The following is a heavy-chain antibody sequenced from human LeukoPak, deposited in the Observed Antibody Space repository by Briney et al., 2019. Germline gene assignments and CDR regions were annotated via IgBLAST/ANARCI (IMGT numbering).Heavy chain of an antibody. Sequence: GASVKVSCKASGYTFTSYAMHWVRQAPGQRLEWMGWINAGNGNTKYSQKFQGRVTITRDTSASTAYMELGSLRSEDTAVYYCARGYSYGSEYDYWGQGTLVTVSS. J-gene: IGHJ4*02. V-gene: IGHV1-3*01. CDR1: GYTFTSYA. CDR3: ARGYSYGSEYDY. D-gene: IGHD5-18*01. CDR2: INAGNGNT.